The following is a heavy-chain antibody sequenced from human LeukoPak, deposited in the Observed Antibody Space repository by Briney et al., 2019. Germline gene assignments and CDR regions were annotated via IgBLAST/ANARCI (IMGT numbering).Heavy chain of an antibody. V-gene: IGHV3-23*01. CDR1: EFSFSSYV. CDR3: ARSYSYGYFGFDY. CDR2: ISYDGVNT. J-gene: IGHJ4*02. Sequence: GGSLRLSCSASEFSFSSYVMYWVRQAPGKGLEWVAAISYDGVNTDYANSVKGRFTISRDNSKNTLYLQMNSLRGEDTAVYYCARSYSYGYFGFDYWGQGTLVTVSS. D-gene: IGHD5-18*01.